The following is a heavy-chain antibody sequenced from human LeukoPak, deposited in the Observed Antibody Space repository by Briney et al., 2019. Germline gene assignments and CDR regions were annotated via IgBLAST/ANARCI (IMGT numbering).Heavy chain of an antibody. CDR1: GGSFSGYY. CDR2: INHSGST. V-gene: IGHV4-34*01. CDR3: ARGTFVLMVYAIEFDY. D-gene: IGHD2-8*01. J-gene: IGHJ4*02. Sequence: PSETLSLTCAVYGGSFSGYYWSWIRQPPGKGLEWIGEINHSGSTNYNPSLKSRVTISVDTSKNQFSLKLSSVTAADTAVYYCARGTFVLMVYAIEFDYWGQGTLVTVSS.